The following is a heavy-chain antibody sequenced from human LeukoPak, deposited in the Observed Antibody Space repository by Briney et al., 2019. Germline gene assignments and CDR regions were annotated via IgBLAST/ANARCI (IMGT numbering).Heavy chain of an antibody. CDR1: GYTFTSYG. V-gene: IGHV1-18*01. D-gene: IGHD3-3*01. CDR3: AREIYRGGFDP. Sequence: ASVKVSCKTSGYTFTSYGISWVRQAPGQGLEWMGWISAYTGGANSAQKFRGRVTLTTDTSTSTAYMELKSLRSDDTAVYYCAREIYRGGFDPWGQGTLVTVSS. CDR2: ISAYTGGA. J-gene: IGHJ5*02.